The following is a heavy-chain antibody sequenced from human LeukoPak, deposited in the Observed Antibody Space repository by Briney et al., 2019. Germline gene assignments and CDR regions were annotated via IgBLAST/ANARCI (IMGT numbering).Heavy chain of an antibody. D-gene: IGHD2-15*01. CDR2: MNPNSGNT. J-gene: IGHJ5*02. CDR1: GYTFTSYD. V-gene: IGHV1-8*01. CDR3: ARGRGYCSGGSCYPADDNWFDP. Sequence: ASVKVSCKASGYTFTSYDINWVRQATGQGLEWMGWMNPNSGNTGYAQKFQGRVTMTRNTSISTAYMELSSLRSEDTAVYYCARGRGYCSGGSCYPADDNWFDPWGQGTLVTVSS.